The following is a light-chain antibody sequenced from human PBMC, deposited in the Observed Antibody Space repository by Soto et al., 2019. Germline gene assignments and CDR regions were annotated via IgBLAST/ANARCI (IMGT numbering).Light chain of an antibody. Sequence: QLVLTQSPSASASLGASVKLTCTLSSGHSSYAIAWHQQQPEKGPRYLMKLNSDGSHSKGDGIPDRFSGSSSGAERYLTIPSLQSEDEADYYCQTWGTGIHVVFGGGTKVTVL. CDR3: QTWGTGIHVV. V-gene: IGLV4-69*01. CDR1: SGHSSYA. CDR2: LNSDGSH. J-gene: IGLJ2*01.